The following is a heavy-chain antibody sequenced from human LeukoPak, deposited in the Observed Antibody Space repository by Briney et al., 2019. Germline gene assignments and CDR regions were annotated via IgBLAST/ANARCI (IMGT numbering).Heavy chain of an antibody. CDR3: AREGVGSEGWFDP. V-gene: IGHV1-69*04. CDR1: GGTFSSYT. CDR2: IIPILGIA. Sequence: SVKVSCKASGGTFSSYTISWVRQAPGQGLEWMGRIIPILGIANYAQKFQGRVTITADESTSTAYMELSSLRSEDTAVYYCAREGVGSEGWFDPWGQGTLVTVSS. D-gene: IGHD1-26*01. J-gene: IGHJ5*02.